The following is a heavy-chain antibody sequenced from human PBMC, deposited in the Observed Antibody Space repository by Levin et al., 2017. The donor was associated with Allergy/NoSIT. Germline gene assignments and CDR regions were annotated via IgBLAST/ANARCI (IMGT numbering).Heavy chain of an antibody. Sequence: LSLTCAASGFTFSDHYMDWVRQAPGKGLEWVGRTRNKANSYTTEYAASVKGRFTISRDDSKNSLYLQMNSLKTEDTAVYYCARVNYGGLDYWGQGTLVTVSS. CDR1: GFTFSDHY. CDR3: ARVNYGGLDY. J-gene: IGHJ4*02. V-gene: IGHV3-72*01. CDR2: TRNKANSYTT. D-gene: IGHD4-23*01.